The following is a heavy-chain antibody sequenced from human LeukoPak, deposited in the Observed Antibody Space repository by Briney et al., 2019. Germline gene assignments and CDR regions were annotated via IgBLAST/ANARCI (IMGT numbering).Heavy chain of an antibody. J-gene: IGHJ5*02. V-gene: IGHV4-34*01. CDR2: INQSGST. Sequence: SETLSLTCAVSGGSFSGFYWSWIRQPPGKGLEWIGEINQSGSTNYNPSLKSRVSISLDTSKNQFSLKLSSVTAADTAVYYCARTRTFEARGQGTLVTASS. CDR3: ARTRTFEA. CDR1: GGSFSGFY.